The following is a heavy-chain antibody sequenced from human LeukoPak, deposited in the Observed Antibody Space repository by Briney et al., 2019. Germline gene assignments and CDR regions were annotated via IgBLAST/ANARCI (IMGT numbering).Heavy chain of an antibody. V-gene: IGHV4-59*08. D-gene: IGHD3-16*02. CDR3: ARHRDSIVTTYFDY. Sequence: SETLSLTCTVSGGSISSYYWSWIRQPPGKGLEWIGYIYYSGSTNYNPSLKSRVTISVDTSKNQFSLKLSSVTAADTAVYYCARHRDSIVTTYFDYWGQGTLVTVSS. CDR1: GGSISSYY. CDR2: IYYSGST. J-gene: IGHJ4*02.